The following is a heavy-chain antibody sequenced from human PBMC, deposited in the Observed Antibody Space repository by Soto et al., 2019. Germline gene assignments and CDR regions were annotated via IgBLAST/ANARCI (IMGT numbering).Heavy chain of an antibody. Sequence: QVQLVQSGGGVVQPGRSLRLSCVASGFTFSSHGMHWVRQAPGKGLEWVAVISYDGRNKYYADSVKGRFTISRDNSKNTLYLQMNSLRAEDTSVYYCGKGWASQWLVELANYEYYGLDVWGQGTTVAVSS. J-gene: IGHJ6*02. CDR2: ISYDGRNK. V-gene: IGHV3-30*18. CDR3: GKGWASQWLVELANYEYYGLDV. CDR1: GFTFSSHG. D-gene: IGHD6-19*01.